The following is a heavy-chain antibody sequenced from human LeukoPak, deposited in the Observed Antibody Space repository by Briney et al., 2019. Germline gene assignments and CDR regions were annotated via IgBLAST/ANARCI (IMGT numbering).Heavy chain of an antibody. J-gene: IGHJ4*02. Sequence: GGSLRLSCAASGFTFSSYGMHWVRQAPGKGLEWVAFIRYDGSNKYYADSVKGRFTISRDNSKNTLYLQMNSLRDEDTAVYYCARFPSSGWCNFDYWGQGTLVIVSS. CDR3: ARFPSSGWCNFDY. CDR2: IRYDGSNK. D-gene: IGHD6-19*01. V-gene: IGHV3-30*02. CDR1: GFTFSSYG.